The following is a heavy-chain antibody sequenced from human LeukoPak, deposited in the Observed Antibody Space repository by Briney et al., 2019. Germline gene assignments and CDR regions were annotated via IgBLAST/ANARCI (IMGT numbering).Heavy chain of an antibody. V-gene: IGHV3-23*01. CDR3: ASVLWFGGIFFDY. Sequence: GGSLRLSCAASGFTFSSYAMTWVGQAPGKGLEWVSAISGSGGRTYYADSVKGRFTISRDNTKNSLYLQMNSLRAKDTAVYYCASVLWFGGIFFDYWGQGTLVTVSS. D-gene: IGHD3-10*01. CDR2: ISGSGGRT. CDR1: GFTFSSYA. J-gene: IGHJ4*02.